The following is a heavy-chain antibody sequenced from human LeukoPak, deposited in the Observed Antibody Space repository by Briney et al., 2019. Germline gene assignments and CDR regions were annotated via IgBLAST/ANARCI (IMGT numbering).Heavy chain of an antibody. V-gene: IGHV3-21*01. D-gene: IGHD3-22*01. CDR1: GFTFSSYS. CDR3: ARDANYYDSPFDY. Sequence: GGSLRLSCAASGFTFSSYSMNWVRQAPGKGLEWVSSISSSSSYIYYADSVKGRFTISRDNAKNSLYLQMNSLRAEDTAVYYCARDANYYDSPFDYWGQGTLVTVSS. CDR2: ISSSSSYI. J-gene: IGHJ4*02.